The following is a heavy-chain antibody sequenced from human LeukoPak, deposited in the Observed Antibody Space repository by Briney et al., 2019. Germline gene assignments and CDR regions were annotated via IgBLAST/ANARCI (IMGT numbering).Heavy chain of an antibody. CDR1: GFTFSSYG. J-gene: IGHJ4*02. V-gene: IGHV3-30*02. CDR2: IRYDGSNK. D-gene: IGHD3-3*01. CDR3: ATSGLRFLEWLSH. Sequence: TGGSLRLSCAASGFTFSSYGMHWVRQAPGKGLEWVAFIRYDGSNKYYADSVKGRFTISRDNSKNTLYLQMNSLRAEDTAVYYCATSGLRFLEWLSHWGQGTLVTVSS.